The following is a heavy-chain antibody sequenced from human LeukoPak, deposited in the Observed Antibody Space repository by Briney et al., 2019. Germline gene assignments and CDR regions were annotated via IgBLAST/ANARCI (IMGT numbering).Heavy chain of an antibody. CDR2: FDPEDGET. J-gene: IGHJ4*02. CDR1: GYTLTELS. D-gene: IGHD3-22*01. CDR3: ATFDSSGYGVYYFDY. V-gene: IGHV1-24*01. Sequence: ASVKVSRKVSGYTLTELSMHWVRQAPGKGLEWMGGFDPEDGETIYAQKFQGRVTMTEDTSTDTAYMELSSLRSEDTAVYYCATFDSSGYGVYYFDYWGQGTLVTVSS.